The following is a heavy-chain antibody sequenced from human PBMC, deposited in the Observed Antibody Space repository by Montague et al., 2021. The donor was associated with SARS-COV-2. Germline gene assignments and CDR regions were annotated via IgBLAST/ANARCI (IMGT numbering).Heavy chain of an antibody. CDR3: AHRRIRVTIFGVVTNPYYYYGMDV. D-gene: IGHD3-3*01. J-gene: IGHJ6*02. Sequence: PALVKPTQTLTLTCTFSGFSLSTSGVGVGWIRQPPGKALEWLALIYWNDGKRYSPSLKSRLTITKDTSKNQVVLTMTNMDPVDTATYYCAHRRIRVTIFGVVTNPYYYYGMDVWGQGTTVTVSS. CDR1: GFSLSTSGVG. V-gene: IGHV2-5*01. CDR2: IYWNDGK.